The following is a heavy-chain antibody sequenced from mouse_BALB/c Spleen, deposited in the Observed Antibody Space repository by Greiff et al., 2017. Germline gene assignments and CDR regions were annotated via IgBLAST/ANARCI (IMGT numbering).Heavy chain of an antibody. D-gene: IGHD2-14*01. CDR3: ARRDDVGDFDY. CDR1: GFTFSSYT. V-gene: IGHV5-12-2*01. Sequence: EVKVVESGGGLVQPGGSLKLSCAASGFTFSSYTMSWVRQTPEKRLEWVAYISNGGGSTYYPDTVKGRFTISRDNAKNTLYLQMSSLKSEDTAMYYCARRDDVGDFDYWGQGTTLTVSS. CDR2: ISNGGGST. J-gene: IGHJ2*01.